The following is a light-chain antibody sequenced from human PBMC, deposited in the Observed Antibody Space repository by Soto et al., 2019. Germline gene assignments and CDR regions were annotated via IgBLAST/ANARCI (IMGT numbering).Light chain of an antibody. J-gene: IGLJ1*01. V-gene: IGLV7-46*01. CDR2: APS. Sequence: QAVVTQEPALTVSPVGTVTLTCGSSTGAVTSGHYPYWFQQKPGQAPRTLIYAPSTPHSWPPARFSGSLLGGHAALTLSGAQYEDEAEYYCLLSHRGAVTFGTGPKVTVL. CDR3: LLSHRGAVT. CDR1: TGAVTSGHY.